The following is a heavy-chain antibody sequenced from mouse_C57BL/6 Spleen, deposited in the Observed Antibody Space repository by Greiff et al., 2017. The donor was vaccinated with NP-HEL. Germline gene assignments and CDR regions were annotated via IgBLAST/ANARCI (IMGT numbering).Heavy chain of an antibody. V-gene: IGHV1-64*01. CDR2: IHPNSGST. D-gene: IGHD4-1*01. J-gene: IGHJ3*01. Sequence: QVQLQQPGAELVKPGASVKLSCKASGYTFTSYWMHWVKQRPGQGLEWIGMIHPNSGSTNYNEKFKSKATLTVDKSSSTAYMQLSSLTSEDSAVYYCARVDFTGTFAYWGQGTLVTVSA. CDR1: GYTFTSYW. CDR3: ARVDFTGTFAY.